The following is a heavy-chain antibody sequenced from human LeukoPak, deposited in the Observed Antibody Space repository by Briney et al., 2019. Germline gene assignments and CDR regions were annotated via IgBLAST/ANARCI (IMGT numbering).Heavy chain of an antibody. Sequence: PGGSLRLSCAASGFTFSSYSMNWVRQAPGKGLEWVSSISSSSSYIYYADSVKGRFTISRDNAKNSLYLQMNSLRAEDTAVYYCARDGVPYQRLGLYGSGSYYKKSFDYWGQGTLVTVSS. D-gene: IGHD3-10*01. CDR1: GFTFSSYS. CDR2: ISSSSSYI. CDR3: ARDGVPYQRLGLYGSGSYYKKSFDY. J-gene: IGHJ4*02. V-gene: IGHV3-21*01.